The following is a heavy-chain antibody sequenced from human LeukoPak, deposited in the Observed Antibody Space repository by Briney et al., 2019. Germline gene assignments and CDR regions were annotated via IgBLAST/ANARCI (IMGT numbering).Heavy chain of an antibody. J-gene: IGHJ4*02. CDR3: ARGPGRRGTAMVYFDY. D-gene: IGHD5-18*01. CDR2: MNPSSGNT. CDR1: GYTFTSYD. V-gene: IGHV1-8*01. Sequence: ASVKVSCKASGYTFTSYDINWVRQATGQGLEWMGWMNPSSGNTGYAQKFQGRVTMTRNTSISTAYMELSSLRSEDTAVYYCARGPGRRGTAMVYFDYWGQGTLVTVSS.